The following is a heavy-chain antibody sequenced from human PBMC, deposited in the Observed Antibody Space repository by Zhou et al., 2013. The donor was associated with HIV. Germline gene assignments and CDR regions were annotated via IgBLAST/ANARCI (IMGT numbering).Heavy chain of an antibody. CDR1: GGTFSNYA. CDR3: ARDRGTVAGTFFFYMDV. V-gene: IGHV1-69*05. Sequence: QVQLVQSGAEVKKPGSSVKVSCKASGGTFSNYAISWVRQAPGQGLEWMGGIIPIFEAASYAQKFQDRLTITTDESTTTAYMDLSSLRSEDTAIYYCARDRGTVAGTFFFYMDVWGKGTTVTVSS. J-gene: IGHJ6*03. CDR2: IIPIFEAA. D-gene: IGHD6-19*01.